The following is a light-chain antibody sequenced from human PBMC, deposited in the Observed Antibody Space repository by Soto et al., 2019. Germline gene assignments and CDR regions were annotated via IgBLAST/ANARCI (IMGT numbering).Light chain of an antibody. J-gene: IGKJ1*01. CDR1: QSASSTY. Sequence: EIVLTQSPGTLSLSPGERATLSCRASQSASSTYLAWYQQKPGQAPRLLIYGASSRATGIPDRFSGSGSGTDFTLTIRRLEAEDFAVYYCQQSGTFGQGTKVDIK. CDR2: GAS. V-gene: IGKV3-20*01. CDR3: QQSGT.